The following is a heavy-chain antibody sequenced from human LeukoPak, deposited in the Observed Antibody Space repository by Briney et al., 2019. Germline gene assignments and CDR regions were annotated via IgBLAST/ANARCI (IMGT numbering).Heavy chain of an antibody. Sequence: GGSLRLSCAASGFTFSSYAMSWVRQAPGKGLEWVSAISGSGGSTYYADSVKGRFTISRDNAKNSLYLQMNSLRAEDTAVYYCASSMVRGEYYYYYGMDVWGQGTTVTVSS. CDR1: GFTFSSYA. J-gene: IGHJ6*02. V-gene: IGHV3-23*01. D-gene: IGHD3-10*01. CDR2: ISGSGGST. CDR3: ASSMVRGEYYYYYGMDV.